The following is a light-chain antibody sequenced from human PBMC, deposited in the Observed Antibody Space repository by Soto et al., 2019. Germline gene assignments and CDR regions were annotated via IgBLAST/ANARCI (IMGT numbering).Light chain of an antibody. CDR3: QLYNNWPPIT. J-gene: IGKJ3*01. Sequence: EIVMTQSPATLSVSPGERATLSCRASQSVSGNLAWYQQKPGQAPRLLIYAASTRATGIPARFSGSGCGTVFTLTISNLQSEDFGVYYCQLYNNWPPITFGPGTKVDIK. CDR2: AAS. V-gene: IGKV3-15*01. CDR1: QSVSGN.